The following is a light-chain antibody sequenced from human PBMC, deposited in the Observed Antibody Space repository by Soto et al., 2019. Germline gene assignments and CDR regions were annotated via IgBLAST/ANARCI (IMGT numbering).Light chain of an antibody. J-gene: IGLJ3*02. CDR2: EGS. CDR1: SSDVGSYNL. CDR3: CSYAGSSTGV. Sequence: QSALTQPASVSGPPGQSITISCTGTSSDVGSYNLVSWYQQHPGKAPKVMIYEGSKRPSGVSNRFSGSKSGNTASLTISGLQAEDEADYYCCSYAGSSTGVFGGGTKVTVL. V-gene: IGLV2-23*01.